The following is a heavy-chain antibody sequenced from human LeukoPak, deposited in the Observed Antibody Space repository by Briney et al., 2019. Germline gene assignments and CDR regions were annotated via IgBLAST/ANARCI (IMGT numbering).Heavy chain of an antibody. V-gene: IGHV4-4*07. CDR1: GGSISSYY. Sequence: SETLSLTCTVPGGSISSYYWSWIRLPAGKGLEWIGRIYTSGSTNYNPSLKSRVTMSVDTSKNQFSLKLSSVTAADTAVYYCARVPLAVAGTNYYYYYMDVWGKGTTVTVSS. D-gene: IGHD6-19*01. J-gene: IGHJ6*03. CDR3: ARVPLAVAGTNYYYYYMDV. CDR2: IYTSGST.